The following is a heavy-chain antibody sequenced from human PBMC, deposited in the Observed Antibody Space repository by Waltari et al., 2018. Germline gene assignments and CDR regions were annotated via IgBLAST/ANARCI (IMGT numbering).Heavy chain of an antibody. CDR3: AKVAGIAAAEFHFDF. V-gene: IGHV3-23*01. CDR2: ISGPALTT. J-gene: IGHJ4*02. D-gene: IGHD6-13*01. CDR1: GFPFVPSP. Sequence: EVQLLESGGGLVQPGWSLRFSCEVSGFPFVPSPMTWVRQALGKVLDWVSIISGPALTTFYADSVKGRFSISRDNSKKTLYLQINGLTADDTAVYYCAKVAGIAAAEFHFDFWGRGTLVTVSS.